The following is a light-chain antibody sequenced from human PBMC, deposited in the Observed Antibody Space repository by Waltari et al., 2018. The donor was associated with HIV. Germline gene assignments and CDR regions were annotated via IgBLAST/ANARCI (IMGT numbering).Light chain of an antibody. V-gene: IGLV1-47*01. CDR2: RSN. Sequence: SVLTQPPSAAGTPGQRVTIPCSGSSSQIASNYVNLFRKLPGTAPKLLIYRSNQRPSGVPDRFSGSKSGTSASLAISGLRSENEADYYCAAWDASLSVWVFGGGTKLTVL. CDR1: SSQIASNY. J-gene: IGLJ3*02. CDR3: AAWDASLSVWV.